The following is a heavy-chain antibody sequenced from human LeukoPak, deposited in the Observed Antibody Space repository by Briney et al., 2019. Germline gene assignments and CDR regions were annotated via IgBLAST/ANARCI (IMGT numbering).Heavy chain of an antibody. CDR2: IWYDGSKK. CDR3: ARDFCSTTSCLDY. Sequence: GALRLSCAASGFTFSNYGMHWVRQAPGKGLEWVAVIWYDGSKKYYADSVKGRFTISRDDSKNTLYLQMNSLRGDDTAFYYCARDFCSTTSCLDYWGQGTLVTVSS. V-gene: IGHV3-33*01. CDR1: GFTFSNYG. J-gene: IGHJ4*02. D-gene: IGHD2-2*01.